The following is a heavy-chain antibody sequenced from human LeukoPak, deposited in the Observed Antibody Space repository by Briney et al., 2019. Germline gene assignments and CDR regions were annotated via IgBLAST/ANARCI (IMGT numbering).Heavy chain of an antibody. V-gene: IGHV3-23*01. CDR1: GFTFKNHG. CDR3: ARDADDYGFDY. D-gene: IGHD4-17*01. Sequence: GASLRLSCAASGFTFKNHGMSWVRQAPGKGLEWVSVISVSGDNTYYADSVKGRFTISRDNAKNSLYLQMNSLRAEDTAVYYCARDADDYGFDYWGQGTLVTVSS. CDR2: ISVSGDNT. J-gene: IGHJ4*02.